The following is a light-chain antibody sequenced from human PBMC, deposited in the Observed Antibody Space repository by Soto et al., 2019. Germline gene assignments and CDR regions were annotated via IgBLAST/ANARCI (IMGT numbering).Light chain of an antibody. V-gene: IGKV1D-16*01. Sequence: DIQMTQSPSSVSASVGDTATISCRSSQGISRWLAWYQQKLGKAPKLLIYDASSLQSGVPSRFRGSGSETEFTLTISSLQPEDFATYYCLQHNNYPWTFGQGTKVDI. CDR2: DAS. J-gene: IGKJ1*01. CDR1: QGISRW. CDR3: LQHNNYPWT.